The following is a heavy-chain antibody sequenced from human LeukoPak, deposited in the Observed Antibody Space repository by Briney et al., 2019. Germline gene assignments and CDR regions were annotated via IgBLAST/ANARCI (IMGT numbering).Heavy chain of an antibody. Sequence: GGSLRLSCAAPGFTFSRYWMHWVRQEPGKGLVWVSRINNVDGTTTYADSVRGRFTISRDNARTTMYLQMNSLRADDTAVYYCARGDEFDVWSQGAMVIVSS. J-gene: IGHJ3*01. V-gene: IGHV3-74*01. CDR2: INNVDGTT. CDR3: ARGDEFDV. CDR1: GFTFSRYW.